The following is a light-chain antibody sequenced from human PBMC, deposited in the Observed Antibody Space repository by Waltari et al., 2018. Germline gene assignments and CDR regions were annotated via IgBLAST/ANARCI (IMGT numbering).Light chain of an antibody. CDR1: SSDVGRSNR. J-gene: IGLJ1*01. CDR3: CAHAGGGTHYA. V-gene: IGLV2-23*01. CDR2: EGT. Sequence: QSALTQPASVSGSPGQSLTISCTGTSSDVGRSNRVSWYQQHPGKGPKILIYEGTQRLSGVSDRFSGSKSGNTASLTLSGLQPEDEADYYCCAHAGGGTHYAFGTGTKVTVL.